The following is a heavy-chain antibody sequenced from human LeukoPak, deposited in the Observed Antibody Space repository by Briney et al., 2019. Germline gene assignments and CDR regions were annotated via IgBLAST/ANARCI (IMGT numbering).Heavy chain of an antibody. V-gene: IGHV3-30*04. CDR3: ARDRFWSVVPAAIPYYFDY. CDR2: ISYDGSNK. CDR1: GFTFSSYA. Sequence: PGGSLRLYSAASGFTFSSYAMLWVRHAPGHGLELVAVISYDGSNKYYADSVKGRFTISRDNSKNTLYLQMNSLRAEDTAVYYCARDRFWSVVPAAIPYYFDYWGQGTLVTVSS. J-gene: IGHJ4*02. D-gene: IGHD2-2*01.